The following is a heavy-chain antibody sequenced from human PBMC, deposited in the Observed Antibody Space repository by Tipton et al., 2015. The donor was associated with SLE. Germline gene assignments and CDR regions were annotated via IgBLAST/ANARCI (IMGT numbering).Heavy chain of an antibody. CDR3: ARDKTWAYVLRFLEWSGGMDV. J-gene: IGHJ6*02. Sequence: GSLRLSCAASGFTFSDYYMSWIRQAPGKGLEWVSDISSSSSYTNYADSVKGRFTISRDNAKNSLYLQMNSLRAEDTAVYYCARDKTWAYVLRFLEWSGGMDVWGQGTTVTVSS. CDR2: ISSSSSYT. D-gene: IGHD3-3*01. V-gene: IGHV3-11*06. CDR1: GFTFSDYY.